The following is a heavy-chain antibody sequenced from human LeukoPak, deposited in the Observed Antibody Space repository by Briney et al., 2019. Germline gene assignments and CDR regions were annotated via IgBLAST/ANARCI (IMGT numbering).Heavy chain of an antibody. CDR2: INHSGST. V-gene: IGHV4-34*01. D-gene: IGHD3-10*01. CDR3: ASSAQPGYGSGSYFPFDY. CDR1: GGSFSGYY. Sequence: PSETLSLTCAVYGGSFSGYYWSWIRQPPGKGLEWIGEINHSGSTNYNPSLKSRVTISVDTSKNQFSLKLSSVTAADTAVYYCASSAQPGYGSGSYFPFDYRGQGTLVTVSS. J-gene: IGHJ4*02.